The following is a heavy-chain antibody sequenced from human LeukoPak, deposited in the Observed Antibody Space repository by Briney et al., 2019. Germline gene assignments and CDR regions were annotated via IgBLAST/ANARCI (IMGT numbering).Heavy chain of an antibody. CDR2: IYSGATT. D-gene: IGHD2/OR15-2a*01. V-gene: IGHV3-66*01. CDR1: GFTVMSSF. Sequence: PGGSLRLSCAASGFTVMSSFMSWVRQAPGKGLEWISVIYSGATTYYADSVEGRFIISRDNSKNMLFLQMNSLRVEVTAVYYCARGFYATFGYGMDVWGQGTTVTVSS. J-gene: IGHJ6*01. CDR3: ARGFYATFGYGMDV.